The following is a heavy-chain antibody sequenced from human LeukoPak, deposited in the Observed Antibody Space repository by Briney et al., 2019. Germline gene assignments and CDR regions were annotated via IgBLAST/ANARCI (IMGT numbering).Heavy chain of an antibody. Sequence: GGSLTLSCAPSGFIFSSYAISCVRQAPGKGLECLSYGGSGGSTYYADSVKGRFTVSRDNSKSTLYLQMNSLTAEDTAVYYCAKMRGQYYHSYYMDAWGKGTTVTVSS. CDR2: GGSGGST. CDR3: AKMRGQYYHSYYMDA. CDR1: GFIFSSYA. J-gene: IGHJ6*03. V-gene: IGHV3-23*01.